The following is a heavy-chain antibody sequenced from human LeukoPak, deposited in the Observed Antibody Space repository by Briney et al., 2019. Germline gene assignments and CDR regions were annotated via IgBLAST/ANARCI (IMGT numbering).Heavy chain of an antibody. J-gene: IGHJ4*02. D-gene: IGHD3-10*01. Sequence: ASVKVSSTASGYTFTSYYMHWVRQAPGQGLEWMGIITPSGGSTSYAQKFQGRVTMTRDMSTSTVYMELSSLRSEVTAVYYCARAGYYGSGSYYQTPVDYWGQGTLVTVSS. CDR1: GYTFTSYY. CDR2: ITPSGGST. CDR3: ARAGYYGSGSYYQTPVDY. V-gene: IGHV1-46*01.